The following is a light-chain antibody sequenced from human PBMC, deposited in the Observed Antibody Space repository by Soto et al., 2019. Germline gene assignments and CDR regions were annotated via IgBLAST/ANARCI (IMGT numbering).Light chain of an antibody. V-gene: IGKV1-5*03. J-gene: IGKJ1*01. Sequence: DIQMTQSPSSLCGSVGDRVTITCRASQTISSWLAWYQQKPGKAPKLLIYTASTLKSGLPSRFSGSGSGTEFTLTISSLQPDDFATYYCQHYNSYSEAFGQGTTGDIK. CDR1: QTISSW. CDR2: TAS. CDR3: QHYNSYSEA.